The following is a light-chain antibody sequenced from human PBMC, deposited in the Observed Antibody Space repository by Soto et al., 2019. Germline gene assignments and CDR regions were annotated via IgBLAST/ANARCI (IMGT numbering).Light chain of an antibody. J-gene: IGKJ1*01. CDR1: QSVNSD. CDR2: GAS. Sequence: EVVMTQSPATLSVSPGERATLSCRASQSVNSDLAWYQQKPGQAPRLLIYGASTRATGVPASFSGSGSGAEFTLTISSLQSEDFAVYFCQQYNKWPPAFGQGTKVDIK. CDR3: QQYNKWPPA. V-gene: IGKV3-15*01.